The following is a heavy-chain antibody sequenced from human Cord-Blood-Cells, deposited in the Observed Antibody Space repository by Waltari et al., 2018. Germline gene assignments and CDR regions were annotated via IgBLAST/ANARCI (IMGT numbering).Heavy chain of an antibody. D-gene: IGHD4-4*01. CDR1: GFTFSSYS. J-gene: IGHJ4*02. CDR3: ARAPATVVFDY. V-gene: IGHV3-21*01. CDR2: ISSSSSYI. Sequence: EVQLVESGGGLVKPGGSLRLSCAASGFTFSSYSMNWVRQAPGKWLGLVSSISSSSSYIYYADSVKGRFTISRDNAKNSLYLQMNSLRAEDTAVYYCARAPATVVFDYWGQGTLVTVSS.